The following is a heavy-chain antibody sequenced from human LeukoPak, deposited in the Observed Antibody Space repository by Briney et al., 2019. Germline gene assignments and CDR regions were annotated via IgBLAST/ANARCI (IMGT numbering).Heavy chain of an antibody. Sequence: GGSLRLSCAASGFTFSSYAMHWVRQVPGKGLEWVAVISYDGSNKYYADSVKGRFTISRDNSKNTLYLQMNSLRAEDTAVYYCALWGPSGMDVWGQGTTVTVSS. CDR1: GFTFSSYA. CDR3: ALWGPSGMDV. V-gene: IGHV3-30-3*01. J-gene: IGHJ6*02. CDR2: ISYDGSNK. D-gene: IGHD3-10*01.